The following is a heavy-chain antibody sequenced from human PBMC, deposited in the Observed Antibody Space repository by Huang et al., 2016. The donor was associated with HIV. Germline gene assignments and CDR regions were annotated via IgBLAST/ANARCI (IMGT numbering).Heavy chain of an antibody. Sequence: EVQLVESGGGLVQPGRSLRLSCTASGFTFGDYAMSWFRQGPGKGLDWVGCSRSKASGGTTEYAASVKGRFTISRDDSKSIAYLQMNSLKTEDTAVYYCTRGKGALDYWGQGTLVTVSS. J-gene: IGHJ4*02. CDR1: GFTFGDYA. D-gene: IGHD6-13*01. CDR3: TRGKGALDY. V-gene: IGHV3-49*03. CDR2: SRSKASGGTT.